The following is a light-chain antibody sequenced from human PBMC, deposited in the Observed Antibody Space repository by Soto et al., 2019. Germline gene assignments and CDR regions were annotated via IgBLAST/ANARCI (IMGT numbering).Light chain of an antibody. J-gene: IGKJ2*01. CDR1: QSVSSD. Sequence: EIVMTQSPDTLSVSPGERAALSCRTSQSVSSDLAWYQQKPGQAPRLLIYGASTRATGIPARFSGSGSGTEFTLTISSLQSEDSEVYYCHHYSNWPPYTFGQGTKVDIK. V-gene: IGKV3D-15*01. CDR3: HHYSNWPPYT. CDR2: GAS.